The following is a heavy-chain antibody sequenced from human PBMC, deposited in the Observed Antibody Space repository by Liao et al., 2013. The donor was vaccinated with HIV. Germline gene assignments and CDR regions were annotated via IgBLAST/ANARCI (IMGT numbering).Heavy chain of an antibody. V-gene: IGHV4-34*01. CDR3: ARSGRRALLGGFPQRY. CDR2: INDSGST. D-gene: IGHD2-15*01. Sequence: QVQLQQWGAGLLKPSETLSLTCAVYGGSFSGYYWSWIRQPPGKGLEWIGEINDSGSTNYNPSLKSRVTISVDTSKNQFSLKLSSVTAADTAVYYCARSGRRALLGGFPQRYWGQGTLVTVSS. CDR1: GGSFSGYY. J-gene: IGHJ4*02.